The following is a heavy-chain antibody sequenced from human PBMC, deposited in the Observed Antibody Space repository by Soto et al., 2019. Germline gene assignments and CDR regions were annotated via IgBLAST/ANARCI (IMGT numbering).Heavy chain of an antibody. V-gene: IGHV3-23*05. CDR2: IDDGNSA. Sequence: EVRLLESGGGSEQPGGSLRLSCAASGFNFRTYAMYWVRQAPGKGLEWVSAIDDGNSAYYADSVKGRFIISRDNSRNTLYLLMDGLRVEDTAIYFCTKRPMCAGDCWYFDDWGQGILVTVSS. D-gene: IGHD2-21*02. CDR3: TKRPMCAGDCWYFDD. CDR1: GFNFRTYA. J-gene: IGHJ4*02.